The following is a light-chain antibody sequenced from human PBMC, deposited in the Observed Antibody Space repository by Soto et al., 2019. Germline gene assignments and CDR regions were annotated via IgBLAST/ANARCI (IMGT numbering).Light chain of an antibody. V-gene: IGLV2-8*01. J-gene: IGLJ3*02. CDR1: SSDVGGYNY. CDR2: EVN. CDR3: KSYTGINNWV. Sequence: HSALTQPPSASGSPGQSVTISCTGTSSDVGGYNYVSWYQQHPGKAPKVMIYEVNKRPSGVPDRFSGSKSGNTASLTVSGLQAEDEADYFCKSYTGINNWVFGGGTKVTVL.